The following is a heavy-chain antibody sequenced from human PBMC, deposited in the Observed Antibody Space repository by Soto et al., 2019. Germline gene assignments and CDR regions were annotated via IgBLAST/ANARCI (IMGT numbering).Heavy chain of an antibody. V-gene: IGHV4-59*01. CDR2: SYDDGSG. CDR3: ARDKYCSGGSCRKIGFDP. CDR1: GGSISSSY. D-gene: IGHD2-15*01. Sequence: PSETLSLTCTVSGGSISSSYWSWIRQPPGKGLEWLAYSYDDGSGNYNPSLKSRATISLDMSKNQFSLKLTSVAAADTAVYYCARDKYCSGGSCRKIGFDPWGQGTLVTVSS. J-gene: IGHJ5*02.